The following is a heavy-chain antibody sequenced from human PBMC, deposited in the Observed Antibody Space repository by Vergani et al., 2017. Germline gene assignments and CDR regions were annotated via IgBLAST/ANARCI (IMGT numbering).Heavy chain of an antibody. D-gene: IGHD5-18*01. CDR1: GFTFSSYS. CDR2: ISSSSSYI. V-gene: IGHV3-21*01. CDR3: ARDGDTAMDPYYYYYYMDV. Sequence: EVQLVESGGGLVKPGGSLRLSCAASGFTFSSYSMNWVRQAPGKGLEWVSSISSSSSYISYADSVKGRFTISKDNAKNSLYLQMNSLRAEDTAVYYCARDGDTAMDPYYYYYYMDVWGKGTTVTVSS. J-gene: IGHJ6*03.